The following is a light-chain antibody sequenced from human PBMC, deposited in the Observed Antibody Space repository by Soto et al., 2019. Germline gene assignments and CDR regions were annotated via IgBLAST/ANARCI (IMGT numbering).Light chain of an antibody. Sequence: EIVLTQSPGTLSLSPGERATLSCRASQSISTNHLAWYQQKPGQAPRLLIYGASSRATGIPDRFSGSGSGTDFTLTISRLEPGDSAIYYCQQYVSWTFGQGTKVEIK. J-gene: IGKJ1*01. CDR3: QQYVSWT. CDR2: GAS. CDR1: QSISTNH. V-gene: IGKV3-20*01.